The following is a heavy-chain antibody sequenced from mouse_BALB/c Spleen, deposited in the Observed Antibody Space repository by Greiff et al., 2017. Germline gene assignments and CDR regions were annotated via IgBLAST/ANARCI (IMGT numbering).Heavy chain of an antibody. CDR2: IWSGGST. CDR1: GFSLTSYG. V-gene: IGHV2-2*01. J-gene: IGHJ1*01. D-gene: IGHD1-1*01. CDR3: AKITGKGWYFDV. Sequence: VKLQESGPGLVQPSQSLSITCTVSGFSLTSYGVHWVRQSPGKGLEWLGVIWSGGSTDYNAAFISRLSISKDNSKSQVFFKMNSLQTDDTAMYYCAKITGKGWYFDVWGAGTTVTVSS.